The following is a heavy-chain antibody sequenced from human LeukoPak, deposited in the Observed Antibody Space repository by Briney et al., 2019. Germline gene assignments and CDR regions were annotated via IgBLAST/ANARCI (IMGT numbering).Heavy chain of an antibody. CDR3: ARGHYDLAP. Sequence: SETLSLTCAVSGGFIHGHYWSWIRQTPRKGLEWIGYISPSGSTNYDPSLESRVTMSLDTSRNQVSLSLTSATAADTATYFCARGHYDLAPWGQGILVTVSS. V-gene: IGHV4-59*11. J-gene: IGHJ5*02. CDR2: ISPSGST. CDR1: GGFIHGHY. D-gene: IGHD4-17*01.